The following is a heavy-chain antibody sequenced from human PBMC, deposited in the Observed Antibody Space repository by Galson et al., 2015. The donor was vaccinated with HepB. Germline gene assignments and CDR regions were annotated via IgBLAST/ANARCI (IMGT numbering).Heavy chain of an antibody. CDR3: ARGVED. CDR1: GFTFSNYA. V-gene: IGHV3-48*01. Sequence: SLRLSCAASGFTFSNYAMNWVRQAPGKGLEWIAYITSSSSTIYYADSVKGRFTISRVNAKNSLYLQMNSLRAEDTALYYCARGVEDWGQGTQVTVSS. J-gene: IGHJ4*02. CDR2: ITSSSSTI.